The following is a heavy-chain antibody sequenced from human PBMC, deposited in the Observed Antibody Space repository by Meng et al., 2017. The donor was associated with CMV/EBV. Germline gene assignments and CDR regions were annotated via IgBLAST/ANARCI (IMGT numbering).Heavy chain of an antibody. V-gene: IGHV3-7*01. Sequence: GESLKISCAASGFTFSSYWMSWVRQAPGKGLEWVANIKQDGSEKYYVDSVKGRFTISRDNAKNSLYLQMNSLRAEDTAVYYFASDSPGGCISTSCYQRPHKGGYYYGMDVWGQGTTVTVSS. CDR2: IKQDGSEK. CDR3: ASDSPGGCISTSCYQRPHKGGYYYGMDV. D-gene: IGHD2-2*01. CDR1: GFTFSSYW. J-gene: IGHJ6*02.